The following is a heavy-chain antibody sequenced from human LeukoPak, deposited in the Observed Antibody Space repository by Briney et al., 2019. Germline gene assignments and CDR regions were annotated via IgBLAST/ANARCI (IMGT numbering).Heavy chain of an antibody. D-gene: IGHD4-23*01. CDR3: AKDGGSRVFDY. V-gene: IGHV3-30*18. Sequence: GGSLRLSCAASGFTFSSYGMHWVRQAPGKGLEWVAVISYDGSNKYYADSVKGRFTISRDNSKNTLYLQMNSLRAEDTAVYYRAKDGGSRVFDYWGQGTLVTVSS. J-gene: IGHJ4*02. CDR2: ISYDGSNK. CDR1: GFTFSSYG.